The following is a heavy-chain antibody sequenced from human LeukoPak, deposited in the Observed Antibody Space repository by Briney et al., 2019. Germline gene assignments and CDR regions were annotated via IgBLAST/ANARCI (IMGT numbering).Heavy chain of an antibody. CDR1: GGSFSGYY. CDR2: INHSGST. CDR3: ARLVTPDDSSGYSHFDY. D-gene: IGHD3-22*01. V-gene: IGHV4-34*01. Sequence: TSETLSLTCAVYGGSFSGYYWSWIRQPPGKGLEWIGEINHSGSTNYNPSLKSRVTISVDTSKNQFSLKLSSVTAADTAVYYCARLVTPDDSSGYSHFDYWGQGTLVTVSS. J-gene: IGHJ4*02.